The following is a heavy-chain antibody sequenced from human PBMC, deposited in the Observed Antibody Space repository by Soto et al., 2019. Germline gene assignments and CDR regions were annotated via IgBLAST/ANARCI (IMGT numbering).Heavy chain of an antibody. CDR1: GYTFTNYG. CDR3: ARDRQYYYDSSAYPGFDS. J-gene: IGHJ4*02. D-gene: IGHD3-22*01. CDR2: ISAYNGNT. V-gene: IGHV1-18*01. Sequence: QVQLVQSGAEVKKPGASVKVSCKASGYTFTNYGFSWVRQAPGQGLEWMGWISAYNGNTNYAPKLQGRVTLTTDTDTSTAYMELRSLRSNDTAVYYCARDRQYYYDSSAYPGFDSWGQGTLVTGSS.